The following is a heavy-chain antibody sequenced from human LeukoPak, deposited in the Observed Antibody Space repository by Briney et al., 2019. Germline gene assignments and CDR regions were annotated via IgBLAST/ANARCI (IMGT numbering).Heavy chain of an antibody. CDR3: AKAHTGGYSYGYPKDYYFDY. V-gene: IGHV3-48*01. CDR2: ISSSSDTI. D-gene: IGHD5-18*01. J-gene: IGHJ4*02. CDR1: GFTFSSYS. Sequence: GGSLRLSCAASGFTFSSYSMNWVRQAPGKGLEWVSYISSSSDTIYYADSVKGRFTISRDNSKNTLYLQMNSLRAEDTAVYYCAKAHTGGYSYGYPKDYYFDYWGQGTLVTVSS.